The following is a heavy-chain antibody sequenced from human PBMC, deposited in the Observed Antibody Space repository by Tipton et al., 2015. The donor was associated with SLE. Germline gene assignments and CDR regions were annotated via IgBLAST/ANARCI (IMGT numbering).Heavy chain of an antibody. CDR2: IRQDGSEQ. CDR1: EFTFSTHW. J-gene: IGHJ5*02. D-gene: IGHD6-19*01. CDR3: ARGGYSSGRGWFDP. V-gene: IGHV3-7*01. Sequence: SLRLSCAASEFTFSTHWMTWVRQAPGKGLEWVANIRQDGSEQYYVESVKGRFTISRDNAKNSLYLQMNSLRAEDTAVYYCARGGYSSGRGWFDPWGQGTLVTVSS.